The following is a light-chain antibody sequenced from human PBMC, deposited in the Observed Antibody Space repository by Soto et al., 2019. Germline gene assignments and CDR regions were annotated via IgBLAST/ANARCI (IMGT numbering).Light chain of an antibody. CDR3: HQCSNWPPMYT. V-gene: IGKV3-11*01. J-gene: IGKJ2*01. CDR2: DTS. CDR1: QSVGGF. Sequence: EIVLTQSPATLSLSPGERATLSCRASQSVGGFLAWYQQNSGQAPRLLIYDTSKRATGIPARFSGSGSGTDFTLTISSLEPEDFAIYHCHQCSNWPPMYTFGQGTKLEI.